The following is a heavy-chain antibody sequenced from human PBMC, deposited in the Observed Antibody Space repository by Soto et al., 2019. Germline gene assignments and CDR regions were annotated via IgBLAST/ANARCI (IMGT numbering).Heavy chain of an antibody. D-gene: IGHD5-12*01. CDR1: GGSISSYY. V-gene: IGHV4-59*01. CDR2: IYYSGST. CDR3: ARSLGYSGYANYYYYGMDV. J-gene: IGHJ6*02. Sequence: PSETLSLTCTVSGGSISSYYWSWIRQPPGKGLEWIGYIYYSGSTNYNPSLESRVTISVDTSKNQFSLKLSSVTAADTAVYYCARSLGYSGYANYYYYGMDVWGQGTTVTVSS.